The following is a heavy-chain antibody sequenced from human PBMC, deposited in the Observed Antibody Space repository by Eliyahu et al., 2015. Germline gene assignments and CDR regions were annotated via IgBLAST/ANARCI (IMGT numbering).Heavy chain of an antibody. Sequence: EVQLVESGGGLVQPGGSLNLSCAASGFTFSGSAMHWVRQASGKGLEWVGRIRSKANSYATAYAASVKGRFTISRDDSKNTAYLQMNSLKTEDTAVYYCTRTDYYGSGSLFDYWGQGTLVTVSS. D-gene: IGHD3-10*01. J-gene: IGHJ4*02. CDR2: IRSKANSYAT. CDR1: GFTFSGSA. CDR3: TRTDYYGSGSLFDY. V-gene: IGHV3-73*02.